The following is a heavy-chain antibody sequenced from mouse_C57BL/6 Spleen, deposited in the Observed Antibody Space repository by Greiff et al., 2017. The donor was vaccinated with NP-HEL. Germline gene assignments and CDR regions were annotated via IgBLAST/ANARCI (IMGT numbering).Heavy chain of an antibody. CDR2: IHPNSGST. CDR1: GYTFTSYW. D-gene: IGHD1-1*01. V-gene: IGHV1-64*01. J-gene: IGHJ2*01. CDR3: AREGYYGSSGDFDY. Sequence: QVQLQQPGAELVKPGASVKLSCTASGYTFTSYWMHWVKQRPGQGLEWIGMIHPNSGSTNYNEKFKSKATLTVDKSSSTAYMQLSSLTSEDSAVYYCAREGYYGSSGDFDYWGQGTTLTVSS.